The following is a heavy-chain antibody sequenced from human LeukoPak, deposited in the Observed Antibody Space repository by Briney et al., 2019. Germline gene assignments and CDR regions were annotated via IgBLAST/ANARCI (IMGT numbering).Heavy chain of an antibody. J-gene: IGHJ1*01. V-gene: IGHV3-74*03. CDR3: AITVDCRATTAAYPYFHP. Sequence: PGGSLRLSCAASGFTFSSYWMHWVRQAPGKGLVWVSRISTDGTYTEYADSVKGRFTISRDNAKDTLYLQVNSLRAEDTAVYYCAITVDCRATTAAYPYFHPWGQAPWSPSPQ. CDR2: ISTDGTYT. CDR1: GFTFSSYW. D-gene: IGHD1-26*01.